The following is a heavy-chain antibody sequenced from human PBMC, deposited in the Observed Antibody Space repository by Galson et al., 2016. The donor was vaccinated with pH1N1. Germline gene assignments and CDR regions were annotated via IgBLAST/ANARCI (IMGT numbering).Heavy chain of an antibody. CDR3: AKGDYGEDVGYFDL. D-gene: IGHD4-17*01. J-gene: IGHJ2*01. Sequence: SLRLSCAASGLTFSSYGMHWVRQAPGKGLERVAVISYDGSNKYYADSVKGRFTISRDNSKNTLYLQMNSLRAEDTAVYYCAKGDYGEDVGYFDLWGRGTLVTVAS. CDR1: GLTFSSYG. CDR2: ISYDGSNK. V-gene: IGHV3-30*18.